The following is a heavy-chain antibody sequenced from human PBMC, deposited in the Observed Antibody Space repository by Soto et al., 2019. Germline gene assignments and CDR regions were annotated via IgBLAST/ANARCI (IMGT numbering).Heavy chain of an antibody. J-gene: IGHJ4*02. CDR1: GGSISSGGYY. V-gene: IGHV4-31*03. D-gene: IGHD7-27*01. CDR2: IYHSGST. Sequence: SETLSLTCTVSGGSISSGGYYWSWIRQHPGKGLEWIGYIYHSGSTFYNPSLKSRLTISVDTSKNQFSLRLTSLTAADTAVYYCARSPRTGDVFDYWGQGTLVTVSS. CDR3: ARSPRTGDVFDY.